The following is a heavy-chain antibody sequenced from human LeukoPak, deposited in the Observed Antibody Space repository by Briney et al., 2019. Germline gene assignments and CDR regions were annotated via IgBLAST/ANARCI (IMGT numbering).Heavy chain of an antibody. CDR1: GFTFSSYS. J-gene: IGHJ6*02. D-gene: IGHD2-21*02. V-gene: IGHV3-21*01. Sequence: PGGSLRLSCAASGFTFSSYSMNWVRQAPGKGLEWVSSISSSSSYIYYADSVKGRFTISRDNAKNSLYLQMNSLRAEDTAAYYCARAAYCGGDCYPYYYGMDVWGQGTTVTVSS. CDR3: ARAAYCGGDCYPYYYGMDV. CDR2: ISSSSSYI.